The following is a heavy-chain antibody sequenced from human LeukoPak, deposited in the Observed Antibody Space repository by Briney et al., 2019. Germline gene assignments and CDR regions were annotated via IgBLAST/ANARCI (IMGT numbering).Heavy chain of an antibody. CDR1: GYTFTSYY. Sequence: ASVKVSCKASGYTFTSYYMHWVRQAPGQGRDWMGIINPSGGSTSYTQKFQGRVTMTRDTSTTTVYMELSSLRSQDTAVYYCARHKEVGDYYYFDYWGQGTLVTVSS. CDR3: ARHKEVGDYYYFDY. CDR2: INPSGGST. J-gene: IGHJ4*02. D-gene: IGHD2/OR15-2a*01. V-gene: IGHV1-46*01.